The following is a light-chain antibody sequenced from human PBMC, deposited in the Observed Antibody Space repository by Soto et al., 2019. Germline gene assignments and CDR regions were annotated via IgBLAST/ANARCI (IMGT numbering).Light chain of an antibody. CDR1: QSIKNY. CDR2: DAS. Sequence: DIQMTQSPSSLSASVGDRVTITCRASQSIKNYLNWYQQKPGKAPKLLIYDASTLQSGVPSRFSGSGSGTEFTLTISSLQPEDFATYYCLQHSTYPQTFGQGTKVDIK. CDR3: LQHSTYPQT. J-gene: IGKJ1*01. V-gene: IGKV1-17*01.